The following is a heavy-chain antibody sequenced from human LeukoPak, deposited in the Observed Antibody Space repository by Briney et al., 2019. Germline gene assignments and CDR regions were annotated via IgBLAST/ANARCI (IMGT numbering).Heavy chain of an antibody. CDR2: IYYSGST. CDR3: ARDPGGRNWFDP. CDR1: GGSISSGGYY. V-gene: IGHV4-31*03. D-gene: IGHD3-10*01. Sequence: SETLPLTCTVSGGSISSGGYYWSWIRQHPGKGLEWIGYIYYSGSTYYNPSLKSRITISVDTSKNQFSLKLSSVTAADTAVYYCARDPGGRNWFDPWGQGALVTVSS. J-gene: IGHJ5*02.